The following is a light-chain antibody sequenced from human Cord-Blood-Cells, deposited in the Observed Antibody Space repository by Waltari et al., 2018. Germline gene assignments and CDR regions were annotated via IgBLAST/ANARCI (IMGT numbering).Light chain of an antibody. CDR2: QDS. Sequence: SYELTQPPSVSVSPGQTASITCSGDKLGDKYACWYQQKPGQPPVLVIYQDSKRPSGIPVRFSCSNSGNTATLTISGTQAMDAADYCCQAWDSSTAVFGTGTKVTVL. CDR1: KLGDKY. V-gene: IGLV3-1*01. CDR3: QAWDSSTAV. J-gene: IGLJ1*01.